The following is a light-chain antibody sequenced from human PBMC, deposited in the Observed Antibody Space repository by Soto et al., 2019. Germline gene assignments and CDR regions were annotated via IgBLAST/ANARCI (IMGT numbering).Light chain of an antibody. J-gene: IGLJ2*01. V-gene: IGLV2-23*01. Sequence: QSALTQPASVSGSPGQSITISCTGTSSDVGTYNLVSWHQHHPGKAPKLIIYEGSKRPSGVSNRFSGSKSGNTASLTISGLQAGDEADYYCCSFAFGSTLVFGGGTKVTVL. CDR1: SSDVGTYNL. CDR3: CSFAFGSTLV. CDR2: EGS.